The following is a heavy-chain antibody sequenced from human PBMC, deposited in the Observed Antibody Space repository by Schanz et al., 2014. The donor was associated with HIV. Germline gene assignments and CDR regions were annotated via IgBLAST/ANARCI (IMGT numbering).Heavy chain of an antibody. CDR2: MSYDGRNE. CDR1: GFTFRSYG. D-gene: IGHD1-26*01. V-gene: IGHV3-33*08. CDR3: ARDPSGNYYRYHFDY. J-gene: IGHJ4*02. Sequence: QVQLVESGGGVVQPGRSLRLSCAASGFTFRSYGMHWVRQAPGKGLECVASMSYDGRNEHYVDSVKGRFTISRDNSKNSLFLQMASLRDEDTAVYYCARDPSGNYYRYHFDYWGQGSLVTVSS.